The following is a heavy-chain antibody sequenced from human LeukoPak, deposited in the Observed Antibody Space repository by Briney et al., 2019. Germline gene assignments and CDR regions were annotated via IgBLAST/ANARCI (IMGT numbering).Heavy chain of an antibody. D-gene: IGHD3/OR15-3a*01. CDR2: ISSSGSYI. J-gene: IGHJ5*02. CDR3: ARGPPAGCSTYWFDP. V-gene: IGHV3-21*01. Sequence: GGSLRLSCAASGFTFSTYSMNWVRQAPGKGLEWVSSISSSGSYIYYADSVKGRFTISRDNAKNSLYLQMNSLRAEDTAVYYCARGPPAGCSTYWFDPWGQGTLVTVSS. CDR1: GFTFSTYS.